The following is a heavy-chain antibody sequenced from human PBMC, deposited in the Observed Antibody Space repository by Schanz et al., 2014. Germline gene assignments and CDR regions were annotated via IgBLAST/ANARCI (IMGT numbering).Heavy chain of an antibody. CDR2: INPSSGTT. V-gene: IGHV1-46*03. CDR1: GYTFTTYY. CDR3: ARGGFFDSTSFAS. D-gene: IGHD2-2*01. Sequence: QVQLVQSGAEVKKPGVSVKVSCKASGYTFTTYYIHWVRQAPGQGLEWMGKINPSSGTTRIAQNCQGRLTVTRDTAPSTVNMELSSLRSEDTAVYYCARGGFFDSTSFASWGQGTLVTVSS. J-gene: IGHJ5*02.